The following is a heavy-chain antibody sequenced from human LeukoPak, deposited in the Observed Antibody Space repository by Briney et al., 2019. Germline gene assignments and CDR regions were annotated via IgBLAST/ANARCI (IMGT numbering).Heavy chain of an antibody. Sequence: SETLSLTCTVSGGSISSSSYYWSWIRQPAGKGLEWIGRIYTSGSTNYNPSLKSRVTMSVDTSKNQFSLKLSSVTAADTAVYYCARILWFGEFPYYMDVWGKGTTVTISS. V-gene: IGHV4-61*02. J-gene: IGHJ6*03. D-gene: IGHD3-10*01. CDR1: GGSISSSSYY. CDR2: IYTSGST. CDR3: ARILWFGEFPYYMDV.